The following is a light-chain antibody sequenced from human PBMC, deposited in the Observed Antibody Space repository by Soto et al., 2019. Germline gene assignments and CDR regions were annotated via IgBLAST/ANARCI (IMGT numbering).Light chain of an antibody. CDR2: EVS. Sequence: QSALTQPASVSGSPGQSITISCTGTSSDVGRYSYVSWYQQHPGKAPKLMIYEVSNRPSGVPDRFSGSKSGTSASLAITGLQAEDEADFYCQSYDSSLRGLVFGTGTKVTVL. CDR3: QSYDSSLRGLV. CDR1: SSDVGRYSY. V-gene: IGLV2-14*01. J-gene: IGLJ1*01.